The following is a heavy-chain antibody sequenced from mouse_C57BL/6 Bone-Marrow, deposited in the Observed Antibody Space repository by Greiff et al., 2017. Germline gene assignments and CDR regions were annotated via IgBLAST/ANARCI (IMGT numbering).Heavy chain of an antibody. CDR1: GFTFTDYY. CDR3: ARKDYYAMDY. Sequence: EVQLVESGGGLVQPGGSLSLSCAASGFTFTDYYMSWVRQPPGKALEWLGFIRNKANGYTTEYSASVKGRFTISRDNSQSILYLQMNALRAEDRATYYGARKDYYAMDYWGQGTSVTVSS. CDR2: IRNKANGYTT. V-gene: IGHV7-3*01. J-gene: IGHJ4*01.